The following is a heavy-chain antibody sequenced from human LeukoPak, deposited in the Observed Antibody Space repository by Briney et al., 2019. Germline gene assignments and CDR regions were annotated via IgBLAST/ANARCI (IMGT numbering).Heavy chain of an antibody. CDR2: ISGSGGST. J-gene: IGHJ5*02. V-gene: IGHV3-23*01. CDR1: GFTFSSYA. CDR3: ARDTSDSWYP. D-gene: IGHD6-13*01. Sequence: GGSLRLSWSASGFTFSSYAMSWVRHAPGKGLEWVSAISGSGGSTYYADSVKGRFTISRNNSKNTLYLQMNSLRAEYTAVYYCARDTSDSWYPWGQGTLATVSS.